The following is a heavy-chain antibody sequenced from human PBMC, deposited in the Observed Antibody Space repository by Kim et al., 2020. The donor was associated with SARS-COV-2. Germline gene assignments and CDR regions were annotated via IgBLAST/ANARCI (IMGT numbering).Heavy chain of an antibody. CDR2: IYWDDDK. CDR1: GFSLSTSGVG. D-gene: IGHD6-13*01. CDR3: AHLYSSSWPFDY. J-gene: IGHJ4*02. Sequence: SGPTLVNPTQTLTLTCTFSGFSLSTSGVGVGWIRQPPGKALEWHALIYWDDDKRYSPSLKSRPTITKDTSKNQVVLTMTNMDPVDTAKYYCAHLYSSSWPFDYWGQGTLVTVSS. V-gene: IGHV2-5*02.